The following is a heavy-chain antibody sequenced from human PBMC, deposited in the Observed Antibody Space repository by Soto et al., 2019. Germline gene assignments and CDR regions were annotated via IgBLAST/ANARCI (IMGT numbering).Heavy chain of an antibody. J-gene: IGHJ4*02. CDR1: GFTFSSYG. Sequence: QVQLVESGGGVVQPGRSLRLSCAASGFTFSSYGMHWVRQAPGKGLEWVAVISYDGSNKYYADSVKGRFTISRDNSKNTLYLQMNSLRAEDTAVYYCAKDAQTTVTSYFDYWGQGTLVIVSS. CDR2: ISYDGSNK. V-gene: IGHV3-30*18. CDR3: AKDAQTTVTSYFDY. D-gene: IGHD4-17*01.